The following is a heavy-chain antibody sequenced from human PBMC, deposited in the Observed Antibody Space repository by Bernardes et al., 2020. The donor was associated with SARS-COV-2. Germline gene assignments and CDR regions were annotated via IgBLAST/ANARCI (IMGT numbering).Heavy chain of an antibody. CDR2: IYYRGTT. V-gene: IGHV4-59*08. CDR3: ARQVQLQNDRWFDP. J-gene: IGHJ5*02. CDR1: GGSISRYY. D-gene: IGHD1-1*01. Sequence: SETLSLTCTVSGGSISRYYWSWIRQPPGKGLEWIGYIYYRGTTNYNPSLKSRVTISVDTSKNQFSLKLSSVTAADTAVYYCARQVQLQNDRWFDPWGQGTLVTVSS.